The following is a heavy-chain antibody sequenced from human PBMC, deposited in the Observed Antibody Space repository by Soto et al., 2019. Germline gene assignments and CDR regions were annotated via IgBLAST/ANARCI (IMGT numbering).Heavy chain of an antibody. CDR1: GDSVSSNSAA. CDR3: ARDTVGAKGPGQNWFDP. D-gene: IGHD1-26*01. J-gene: IGHJ5*02. V-gene: IGHV6-1*01. CDR2: TYYRSKWYN. Sequence: SGPTLVNPSQTLSLTCAISGDSVSSNSAAWNWIRQSPSRGLEWLGRTYYRSKWYNDYAVSVKSRITINPDTSKNQFSLQLNSVTPEDTAVYYCARDTVGAKGPGQNWFDPWGQGTLVTVSS.